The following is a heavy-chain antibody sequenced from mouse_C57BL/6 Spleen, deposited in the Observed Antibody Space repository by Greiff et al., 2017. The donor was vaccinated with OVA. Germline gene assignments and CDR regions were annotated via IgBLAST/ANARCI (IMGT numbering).Heavy chain of an antibody. CDR2: INPSSGYT. Sequence: QVQLQQSGAELAKPGASVKLSCKASGYTFTSYWMHWVKQRPGQGLEWIGYINPSSGYTKYNQKFKDKATLTADKSSSTAYMQLSSLTYEDSAVYYCAKTSNYYGSSGDYAMDYWGQGTSVTVAS. D-gene: IGHD1-1*01. V-gene: IGHV1-7*01. CDR1: GYTFTSYW. CDR3: AKTSNYYGSSGDYAMDY. J-gene: IGHJ4*01.